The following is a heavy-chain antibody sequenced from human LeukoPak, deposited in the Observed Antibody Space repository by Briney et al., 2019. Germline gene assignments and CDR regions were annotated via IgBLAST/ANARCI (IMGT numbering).Heavy chain of an antibody. CDR3: SGHDYGDRMCWSY. J-gene: IGHJ4*02. Sequence: SETLSLTCTVSGGSISSYYWSWIRQPPGKGLEWIGYIYYSGSTNYNPSLKSRVTISVDTSKNQFSLKLSSVTAADTAVYYCSGHDYGDRMCWSYWGQGTPVTVSS. CDR2: IYYSGST. V-gene: IGHV4-59*12. D-gene: IGHD4-17*01. CDR1: GGSISSYY.